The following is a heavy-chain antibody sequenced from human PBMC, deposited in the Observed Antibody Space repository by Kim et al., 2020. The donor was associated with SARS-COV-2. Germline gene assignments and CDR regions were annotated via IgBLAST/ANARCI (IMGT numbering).Heavy chain of an antibody. Sequence: GGSLRLSCAASGFTFSSYSMNWVRQAPGKGLEWVSSISSSSSYIYYADSVKGRFTISRDNAKNSLYLQMNSLRAEDTAVYYCARGSLDIVVVPAEIEYFQHWGQGTLVTVSS. CDR1: GFTFSSYS. J-gene: IGHJ1*01. V-gene: IGHV3-21*01. CDR3: ARGSLDIVVVPAEIEYFQH. D-gene: IGHD2-2*01. CDR2: ISSSSSYI.